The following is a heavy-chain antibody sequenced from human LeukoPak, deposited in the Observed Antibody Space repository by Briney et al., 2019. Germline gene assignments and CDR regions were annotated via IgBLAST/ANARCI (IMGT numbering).Heavy chain of an antibody. CDR3: ARDGGSSSPFGP. CDR1: GYTFTSYG. J-gene: IGHJ5*02. CDR2: ISAYNGNT. V-gene: IGHV1-18*01. D-gene: IGHD6-6*01. Sequence: VASVKVSCKASGYTFTSYGISWVRQAPGQGLEWMGWISAYNGNTDSAQKLQGRVTMTADTSTSTAYMELRSLRSDDTAVYYCARDGGSSSPFGPWGQGSLVTVSS.